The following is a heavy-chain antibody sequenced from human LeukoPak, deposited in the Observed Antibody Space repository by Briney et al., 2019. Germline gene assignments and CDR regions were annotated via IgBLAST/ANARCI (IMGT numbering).Heavy chain of an antibody. CDR1: GYSISSGYY. Sequence: SETLSLTCAVSGYSISSGYYWGWIRQPPGKGLEWMGSIYHSGSTYYNPSLKSRVTISVDTSKNQFSLKLSSVTAADTAVYYCARLQLLFAFYDYWGQGTLVTVSS. D-gene: IGHD2-2*01. CDR3: ARLQLLFAFYDY. J-gene: IGHJ4*02. V-gene: IGHV4-38-2*01. CDR2: IYHSGST.